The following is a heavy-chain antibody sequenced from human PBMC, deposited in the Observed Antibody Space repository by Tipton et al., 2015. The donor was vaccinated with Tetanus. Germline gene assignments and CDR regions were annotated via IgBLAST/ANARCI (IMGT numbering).Heavy chain of an antibody. CDR1: GYTFTSYG. D-gene: IGHD3-10*01. CDR2: ISAYNGNT. V-gene: IGHV1-18*01. J-gene: IGHJ3*02. Sequence: QSGPEVKKPGASVKVSCKASGYTFTSYGISWVRQAPGQGLEWMGWISAYNGNTNYAQKLQGRVTMTTDTSTSTAYMELRSLRSDDTAVYYCVSLVATTVVRGAFDIWGQGTMVNVSS. CDR3: VSLVATTVVRGAFDI.